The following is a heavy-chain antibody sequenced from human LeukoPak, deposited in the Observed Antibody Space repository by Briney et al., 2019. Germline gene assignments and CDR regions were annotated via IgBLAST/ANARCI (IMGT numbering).Heavy chain of an antibody. J-gene: IGHJ6*02. CDR3: ARKGASSSWYVDYYYSMDV. Sequence: SETLSLTCTVSGGSISSYYWSWIRQPPGKGLEWIGYIYYSGSTNYNPSLKSRVTISVDTYKNQFSLKLSSVTAADTAVYYCARKGASSSWYVDYYYSMDVWGQGTTVTVSS. V-gene: IGHV4-59*01. D-gene: IGHD6-13*01. CDR1: GGSISSYY. CDR2: IYYSGST.